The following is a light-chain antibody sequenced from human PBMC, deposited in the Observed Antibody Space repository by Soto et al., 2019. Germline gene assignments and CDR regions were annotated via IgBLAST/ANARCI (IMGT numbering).Light chain of an antibody. CDR1: QRVSSNY. CDR2: AAS. V-gene: IGKV3-20*01. J-gene: IGKJ5*01. Sequence: VMTQSPGTLSLSPGERATLSCRAGQRVSSNYLSWYQQKPCQSPSLLIYAASSRATGIPDRFSGSGSGTDFTLTIDGLEPEDFVVYYCQQYGYSPITFGQGTRLEIK. CDR3: QQYGYSPIT.